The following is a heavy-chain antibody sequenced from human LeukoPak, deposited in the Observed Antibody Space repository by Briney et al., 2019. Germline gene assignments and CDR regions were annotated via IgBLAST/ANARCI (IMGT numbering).Heavy chain of an antibody. Sequence: ASVKVSCKASGYTFTSCYMHWVRQAPGQWLEWMGITNPSGGSTSYAQKFQGRVTMTRDTSTSTVYMELSSLRSEDTAVYYCARVGFVATLDYWGQGTLVTVSS. D-gene: IGHD1-26*01. CDR3: ARVGFVATLDY. CDR2: TNPSGGST. V-gene: IGHV1-46*01. J-gene: IGHJ4*02. CDR1: GYTFTSCY.